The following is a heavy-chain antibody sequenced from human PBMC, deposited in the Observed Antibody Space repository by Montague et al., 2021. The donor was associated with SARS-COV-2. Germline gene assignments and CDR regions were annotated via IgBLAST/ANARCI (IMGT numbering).Heavy chain of an antibody. CDR3: ARGHYSSGWYGIRYYFDY. Sequence: SETLSLTCAVYGGSFSGYYWSWIRQPPGKGLEWIGEINHSGSTNYNPSLKSRVTMSVDTSKNQFSLKLSSVTAADTAVYYCARGHYSSGWYGIRYYFDYWGQGTLVTVSS. CDR2: INHSGST. D-gene: IGHD6-13*01. J-gene: IGHJ4*02. V-gene: IGHV4-34*01. CDR1: GGSFSGYY.